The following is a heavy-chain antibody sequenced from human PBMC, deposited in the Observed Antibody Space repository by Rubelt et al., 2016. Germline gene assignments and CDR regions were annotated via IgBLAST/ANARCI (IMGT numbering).Heavy chain of an antibody. CDR3: AKEGFGESTY. CDR1: GFNFSSYA. J-gene: IGHJ4*02. V-gene: IGHV3-23*01. CDR2: ISGSGGST. D-gene: IGHD3-10*01. Sequence: GFNFSSYAIHWVRQAPGKGLEWVSAISGSGGSTYYADSVKGRFTISRDNSKNTLYLQMNSLRAEDTAVYYCAKEGFGESTYWGQGTLVTVSS.